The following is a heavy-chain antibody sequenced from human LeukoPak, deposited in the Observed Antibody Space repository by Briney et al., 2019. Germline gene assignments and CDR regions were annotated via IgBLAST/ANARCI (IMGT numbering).Heavy chain of an antibody. Sequence: KPGASVKVSCKASGYTFTTYGISWVRQAPGQGLEWMGGIIPIFGTANYAQKFQGRVTITADESTSTAYMELSSLRSEDTAVYYCASSYDSSGYYKYWGQGTLVTVSS. D-gene: IGHD3-22*01. J-gene: IGHJ4*02. CDR1: GYTFTTYG. CDR2: IIPIFGTA. CDR3: ASSYDSSGYYKY. V-gene: IGHV1-69*13.